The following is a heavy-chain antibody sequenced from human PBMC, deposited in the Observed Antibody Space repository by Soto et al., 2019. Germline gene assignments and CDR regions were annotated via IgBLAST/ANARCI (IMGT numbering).Heavy chain of an antibody. CDR2: INPSGGAA. CDR3: AKQTVELSLGGFDP. D-gene: IGHD1-1*01. J-gene: IGHJ5*02. V-gene: IGHV1-46*01. Sequence: QVQLVQSGAEVKKPGASVTVSCKASGHTFANYYIHWVRQAPGQGLEWMGKINPSGGAATYAQGFQGRVTMTLDTSATTVVLEMRSLTPDDTAVYYCAKQTVELSLGGFDPWGQGTLVTISS. CDR1: GHTFANYY.